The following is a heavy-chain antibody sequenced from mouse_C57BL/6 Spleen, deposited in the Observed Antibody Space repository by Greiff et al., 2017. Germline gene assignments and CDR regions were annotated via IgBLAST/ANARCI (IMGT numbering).Heavy chain of an antibody. D-gene: IGHD1-1*01. V-gene: IGHV1-76*01. CDR3: AKIHYYGGSYYAMDY. Sequence: QVQLQQSGAELVRPGASVKLSCKASGYTFTDYYINWVKQRPGQGLEWIARIYPGSGNTYYNEKFKGKATLTAEKSSSTAYMQLSSLTSEDSAVYFCAKIHYYGGSYYAMDYWGQGTTVTVSS. CDR2: IYPGSGNT. J-gene: IGHJ4*01. CDR1: GYTFTDYY.